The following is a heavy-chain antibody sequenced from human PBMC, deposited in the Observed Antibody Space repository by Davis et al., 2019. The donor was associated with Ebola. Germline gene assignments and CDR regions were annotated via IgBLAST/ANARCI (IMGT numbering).Heavy chain of an antibody. J-gene: IGHJ5*02. CDR2: MNPNSGNT. V-gene: IGHV1-8*02. D-gene: IGHD3-3*01. CDR1: GYTFTGYY. Sequence: AASVKVSCKASGYTFTGYYMHWVRQATGQGLEWMGWMNPNSGNTGYAQKFQGRVTMTRNTSISTAYMELSSLRSEDTAVYYCARGPAGRITIFGVEFDPWGQGTLVTVSS. CDR3: ARGPAGRITIFGVEFDP.